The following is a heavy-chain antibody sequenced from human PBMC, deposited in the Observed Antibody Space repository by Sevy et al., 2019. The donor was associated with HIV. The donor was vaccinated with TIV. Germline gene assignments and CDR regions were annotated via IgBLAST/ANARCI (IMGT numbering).Heavy chain of an antibody. V-gene: IGHV4-34*01. CDR3: ARGGKIEYSYGYVGYFDY. D-gene: IGHD5-18*01. Sequence: SETLSLTCAVYGGSFSGYYWSWIRQPPGKGLEWIGEINHSGSTNYNPSLKSRVTISVDTSKNQFSLKLSSVTAADTAVYYCARGGKIEYSYGYVGYFDYWGQGTLVTVSS. CDR2: INHSGST. J-gene: IGHJ4*02. CDR1: GGSFSGYY.